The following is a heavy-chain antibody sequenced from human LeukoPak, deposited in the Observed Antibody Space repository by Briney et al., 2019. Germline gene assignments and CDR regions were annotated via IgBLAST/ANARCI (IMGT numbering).Heavy chain of an antibody. CDR3: AREYYYDSSGYKPGDY. Sequence: ASVEVSCKASGYTFTSYGISWVRQAPGQGLEWMGWISAYNGNTNYAQKLQGRVTMTTDTSTSTAYMELRSLRSDDTAVYYCAREYYYDSSGYKPGDYWGQGTLVTVSS. D-gene: IGHD3-22*01. CDR2: ISAYNGNT. CDR1: GYTFTSYG. V-gene: IGHV1-18*01. J-gene: IGHJ4*02.